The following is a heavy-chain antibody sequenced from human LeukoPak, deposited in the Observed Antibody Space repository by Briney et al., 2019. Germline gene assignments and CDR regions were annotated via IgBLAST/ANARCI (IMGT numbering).Heavy chain of an antibody. D-gene: IGHD3-10*01. Sequence: EASVKVSCKASGYTFTGYYMHWVRQPPGQGLEWMGWINPNSGGTNYAQKFQGRVTMTRDTSISTAYMELSRLRSDDTAVYYCARVWGTYGSGSYYNRDWFDPWGQGTLVTVSS. J-gene: IGHJ5*02. V-gene: IGHV1-2*02. CDR2: INPNSGGT. CDR1: GYTFTGYY. CDR3: ARVWGTYGSGSYYNRDWFDP.